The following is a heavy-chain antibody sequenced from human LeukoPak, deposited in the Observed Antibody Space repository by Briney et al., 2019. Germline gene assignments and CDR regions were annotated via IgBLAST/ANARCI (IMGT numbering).Heavy chain of an antibody. D-gene: IGHD6-6*01. Sequence: SETLSLTCSVSGDSITGYYWSWIRQPPGKGLEWIGEINHSGSTNYNPSLKSRVTISVDTSKNQFSLKLSSVTAADTAVYYCARDQAARLYWGQGTLVTVSS. CDR2: INHSGST. CDR3: ARDQAARLY. J-gene: IGHJ4*02. V-gene: IGHV4-34*01. CDR1: GDSITGYY.